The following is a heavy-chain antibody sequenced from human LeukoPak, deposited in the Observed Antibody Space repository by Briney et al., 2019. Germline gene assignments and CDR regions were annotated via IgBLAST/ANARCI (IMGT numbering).Heavy chain of an antibody. J-gene: IGHJ6*03. D-gene: IGHD2-15*01. Sequence: GSLRLSCAASGFTFGSYSMNWVRQPPGKGLEWIGEIYHSGSTNYNPSLKSRVTISVDKSKNQFSLKLSSVTAADTAVYYCARVEVAATMGYYYYMDVWGKGTTVTVSS. CDR2: IYHSGST. V-gene: IGHV4-4*02. CDR1: GFTFGSYSM. CDR3: ARVEVAATMGYYYYMDV.